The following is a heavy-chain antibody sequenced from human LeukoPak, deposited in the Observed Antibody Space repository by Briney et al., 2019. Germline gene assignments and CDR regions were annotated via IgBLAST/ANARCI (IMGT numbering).Heavy chain of an antibody. CDR3: ARGDSGYDYHYYYYMDV. CDR2: INTDERTK. V-gene: IGHV3-74*01. Sequence: GGSLRLSCAASGFTFSSYWIHWVRQAPGKGPVWVSHINTDERTKTYADSVKGRFTISRDNAKNTVYPQMNSLRAEDTAVYYCARGDSGYDYHYYYYMDVWGKGTTVTVSS. J-gene: IGHJ6*03. D-gene: IGHD5-12*01. CDR1: GFTFSSYW.